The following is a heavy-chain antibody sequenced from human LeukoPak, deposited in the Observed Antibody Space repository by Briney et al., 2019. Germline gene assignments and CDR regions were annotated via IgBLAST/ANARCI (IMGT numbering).Heavy chain of an antibody. CDR3: ARDVGYYDSSGYYLRAFDI. Sequence: ASVKVSCKASGYTFTSYGISWVRQAPGQGLEWMGWISAYNGNTNYAQKLQGRVTMTTDTSTSTAYMELRSLRSDDTAAYYCARDVGYYDSSGYYLRAFDIWGQGTMVTVSS. J-gene: IGHJ3*02. V-gene: IGHV1-18*01. D-gene: IGHD3-22*01. CDR2: ISAYNGNT. CDR1: GYTFTSYG.